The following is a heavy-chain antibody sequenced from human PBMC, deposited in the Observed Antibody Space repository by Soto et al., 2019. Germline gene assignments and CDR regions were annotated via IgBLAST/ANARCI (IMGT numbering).Heavy chain of an antibody. J-gene: IGHJ3*01. D-gene: IGHD1-1*01. V-gene: IGHV2-5*02. CDR1: GFSLSTLRAG. Sequence: QITLKESGPTLVKPTQVLTLTCSFSGFSLSTLRAGVGWVRQPPGKALEWLALIYWDDDRQYSPSLKTRLTITKDTSKNQVVLTLTNMDPVDTGTYFCAHTQLTTGANAFDVWGQGTIVTVSS. CDR2: IYWDDDR. CDR3: AHTQLTTGANAFDV.